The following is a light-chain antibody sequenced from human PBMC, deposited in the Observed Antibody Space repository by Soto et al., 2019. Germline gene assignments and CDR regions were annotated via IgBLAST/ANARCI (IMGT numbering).Light chain of an antibody. J-gene: IGKJ3*01. V-gene: IGKV1-33*01. CDR1: QDISNH. Sequence: DIQLTQSPSSLSASVGDRVTITCQASQDISNHLNWYQQKTGKAPNLLIYDASDLETGVPSRFSGGGSGTFFSFTINSLEPEDIATYYCQKHDGVPLFGPGTKVAIK. CDR2: DAS. CDR3: QKHDGVPL.